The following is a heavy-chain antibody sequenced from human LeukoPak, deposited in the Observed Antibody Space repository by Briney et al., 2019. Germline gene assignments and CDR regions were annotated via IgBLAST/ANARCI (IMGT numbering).Heavy chain of an antibody. CDR2: IYYSGST. CDR1: GGSISSYY. CDR3: ARVSNGMAVAPYTWFDY. J-gene: IGHJ4*02. D-gene: IGHD6-19*01. Sequence: SETLSLTCTVSGGSISSYYWSWIRQPPGKGLEWIGYIYYSGSTNYNPSLKSRVTISVDTSKNQFSLKLSSVIAADTAVYYCARVSNGMAVAPYTWFDYWGQGILVTVSS. V-gene: IGHV4-59*01.